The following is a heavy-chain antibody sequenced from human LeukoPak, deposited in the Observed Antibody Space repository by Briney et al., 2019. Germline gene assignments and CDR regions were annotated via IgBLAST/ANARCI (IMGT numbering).Heavy chain of an antibody. Sequence: SGGSLRLSCAASGFTFSAYWMHWVRQAPGKGLVWVSRINSDGISTNYADFVKGRFTISRDNAKNTLYLQMNSLRAEDTAVYYCAREMATIWAFDIWGQGTMVTVSS. CDR3: AREMATIWAFDI. CDR2: INSDGIST. V-gene: IGHV3-74*01. J-gene: IGHJ3*02. CDR1: GFTFSAYW. D-gene: IGHD5-24*01.